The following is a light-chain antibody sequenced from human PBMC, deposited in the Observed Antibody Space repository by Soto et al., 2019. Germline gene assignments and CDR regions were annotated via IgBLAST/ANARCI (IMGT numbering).Light chain of an antibody. CDR3: TSYAGSNIWV. CDR1: SSDVGAYKY. J-gene: IGLJ3*02. V-gene: IGLV2-8*01. CDR2: EVS. Sequence: QSALTQPPSASGSPGQSVTISCTGTSSDVGAYKYVSWYQQNPGKAPKLMIYEVSKRPSGVPDRFSGSKSGNTASLTVSGLQAEDEADYYCTSYAGSNIWVFGGGTQLTVL.